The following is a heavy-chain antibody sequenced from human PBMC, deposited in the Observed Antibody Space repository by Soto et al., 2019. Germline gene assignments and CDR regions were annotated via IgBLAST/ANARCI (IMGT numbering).Heavy chain of an antibody. D-gene: IGHD6-6*01. Sequence: QVQLVESGGGVVQPGRSLRLSCAASGFTFSSYAMHWVRQAPGKGLEWVAVISYDGSNKYYADSVKGRFTISRDNSKNTLNLQMNSLRAEDTAVYYCARESSLVGYYYGMDVWGQGTKVTVSS. CDR3: ARESSLVGYYYGMDV. J-gene: IGHJ6*02. V-gene: IGHV3-30-3*01. CDR1: GFTFSSYA. CDR2: ISYDGSNK.